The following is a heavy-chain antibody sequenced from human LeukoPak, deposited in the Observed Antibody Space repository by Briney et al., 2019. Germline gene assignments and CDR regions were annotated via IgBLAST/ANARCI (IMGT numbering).Heavy chain of an antibody. Sequence: SETLSLTCTVSGGSISSYYWSWIRQPAGKGLEWIGRIYTSGSTNYNPSLKSRVTMSVDTSKNQFSLKLSSVTAADTAVYYCARDEPHRNYYDSSGYSGGNWFDPWGQGTLVTVSS. D-gene: IGHD3-22*01. V-gene: IGHV4-4*07. J-gene: IGHJ5*02. CDR2: IYTSGST. CDR3: ARDEPHRNYYDSSGYSGGNWFDP. CDR1: GGSISSYY.